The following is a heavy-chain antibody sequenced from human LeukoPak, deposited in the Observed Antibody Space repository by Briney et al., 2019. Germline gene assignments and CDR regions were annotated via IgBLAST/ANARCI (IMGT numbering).Heavy chain of an antibody. CDR3: ARDLGVTTFIYYYYYMDV. J-gene: IGHJ6*03. Sequence: GASVTVSCTASGYTFTSYGIRWVRQAPGQGIEWMGWVSAYNGNTNYAQKLQGRVTMTTDTSTSTAYMELRSLRSDDTAVYYCARDLGVTTFIYYYYYMDVWGKGTTVTISS. CDR1: GYTFTSYG. CDR2: VSAYNGNT. V-gene: IGHV1-18*01. D-gene: IGHD4-17*01.